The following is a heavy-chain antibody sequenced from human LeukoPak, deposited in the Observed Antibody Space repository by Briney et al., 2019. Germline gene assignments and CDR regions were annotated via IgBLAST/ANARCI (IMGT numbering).Heavy chain of an antibody. D-gene: IGHD2-15*01. CDR2: IIPIFGTA. CDR1: GGTFSSYA. V-gene: IGHV1-69*13. Sequence: SVKVSCKASGGTFSSYAISWVRQAPGQGLEWMGGIIPIFGTANYAQKFQGRVTTTADESTSTAYMELSSLRSEDTAVYYCARDGDCSGGSCYDYWGQGTLVTVSS. J-gene: IGHJ4*02. CDR3: ARDGDCSGGSCYDY.